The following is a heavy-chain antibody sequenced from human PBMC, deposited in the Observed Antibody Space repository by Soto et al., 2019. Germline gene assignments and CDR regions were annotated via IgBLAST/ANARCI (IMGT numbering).Heavy chain of an antibody. CDR1: GYTFTGYY. D-gene: IGHD3-3*01. CDR2: INPNSGGT. J-gene: IGHJ6*04. CDR3: ARDLLANVFWGGSQPYYGMDG. V-gene: IGHV1-2*04. Sequence: ASVKVSCKASGYTFTGYYMHWVRQAPGQGLEWMGWINPNSGGTNYAQKFQGWVTMTRDTSISTAYMELSRLRSDDTAVYYCARDLLANVFWGGSQPYYGMDGGGKGTTVTFPS.